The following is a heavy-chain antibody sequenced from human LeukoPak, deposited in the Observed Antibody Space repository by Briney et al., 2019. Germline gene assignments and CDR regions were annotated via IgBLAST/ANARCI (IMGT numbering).Heavy chain of an antibody. CDR3: AGARNVDYRWDY. CDR1: GYYFTNYW. V-gene: IGHV5-51*01. CDR2: IHGAYSLT. Sequence: GESLQISCKDSGYYFTNYWIGWGRRMPGKGLEGWEIIHGAYSLTTYSRSFQGQVTISADKSLSTAYLQWGGLKPWDNARFYCAGARNVDYRWDYWGQGTLGTLSS. D-gene: IGHD4-17*01. J-gene: IGHJ4*02.